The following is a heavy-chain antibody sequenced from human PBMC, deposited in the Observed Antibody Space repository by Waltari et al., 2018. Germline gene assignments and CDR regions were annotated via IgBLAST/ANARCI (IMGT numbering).Heavy chain of an antibody. D-gene: IGHD1-26*01. CDR2: KKSDGSSV. CDR3: AKDAQTGSDYRPISGTGQR. V-gene: IGHV3-74*01. CDR1: GFTFIRFW. J-gene: IGHJ1*01. Sequence: EVQLVESEGNLVQPGESLRLSCAASGFTFIRFWMHWVRQGPGKGLVWVARKKSDGSSVGCADSGKGRFTSCRDNSKNTLYLQMDSLRGEDTAVYYCAKDAQTGSDYRPISGTGQRWGQGTRVSVAS.